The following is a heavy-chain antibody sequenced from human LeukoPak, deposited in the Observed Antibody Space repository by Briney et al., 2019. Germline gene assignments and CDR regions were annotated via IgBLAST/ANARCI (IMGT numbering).Heavy chain of an antibody. CDR2: VYHSGST. J-gene: IGHJ4*02. D-gene: IGHD3-16*01. V-gene: IGHV4-30-2*01. CDR1: GGSISSGGYS. CDR3: ARDGLGGAFDY. Sequence: KPSETLSLTCAVSGGSISSGGYSWSWIRQPPGKGLEWIGYVYHSGSTYYNPSLKSRVTISVDRSKNQFSLKLSSVTAADTAVYYCARDGLGGAFDYWGPGTLVAVSS.